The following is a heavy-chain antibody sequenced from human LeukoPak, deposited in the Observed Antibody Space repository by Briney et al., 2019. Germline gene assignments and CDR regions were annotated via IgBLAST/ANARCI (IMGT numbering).Heavy chain of an antibody. J-gene: IGHJ4*02. CDR3: AREGAGGHVY. CDR1: GFAFSNYN. V-gene: IGHV3-48*01. D-gene: IGHD3-16*01. Sequence: GGSLRLSCAASGFAFSNYNMNWVRQAPGKGLEWVSYISSSSHSIYYADSVKGRFTVSRDNAQDSLYLQMNSLRAEDTAVYYCAREGAGGHVYWGQGTLVTVSS. CDR2: ISSSSHSI.